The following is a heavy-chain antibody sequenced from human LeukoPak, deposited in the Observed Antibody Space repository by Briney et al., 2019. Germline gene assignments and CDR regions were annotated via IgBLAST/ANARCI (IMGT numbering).Heavy chain of an antibody. V-gene: IGHV3-48*04. Sequence: GGSLRLSCAASGFSFSSYSMNWVRQAPGKGLEWISCIGASSATIHYADSVQGRFTISRDNAKNSLFLQMDNLRAEDTAVYYCAKVFGVEYFYYMDVWGNGATVIVSS. CDR3: AKVFGVEYFYYMDV. J-gene: IGHJ6*03. CDR1: GFSFSSYS. D-gene: IGHD3-3*01. CDR2: IGASSATI.